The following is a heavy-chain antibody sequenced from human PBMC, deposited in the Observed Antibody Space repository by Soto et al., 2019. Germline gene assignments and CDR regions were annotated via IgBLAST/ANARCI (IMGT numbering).Heavy chain of an antibody. CDR1: GGSLRSGSYY. CDR2: IYHSGTT. V-gene: IGHV4-61*01. CDR3: ARDSSGRHDY. Sequence: SETLSLTCSVSGGSLRSGSYYWAWIRQPPGKGLEWIGYIYHSGTTVYNASPRSRVTISVDTSKNQFFLKMNAMTAADTAVYYCARDSSGRHDYWGQGTLVTVSS. D-gene: IGHD3-22*01. J-gene: IGHJ4*02.